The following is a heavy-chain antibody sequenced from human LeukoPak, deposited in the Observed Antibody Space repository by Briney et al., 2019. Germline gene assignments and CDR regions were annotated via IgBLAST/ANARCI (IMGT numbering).Heavy chain of an antibody. CDR1: GASISGFY. CDR3: ASARRDRSYYYYMDV. D-gene: IGHD1-1*01. J-gene: IGHJ6*03. Sequence: SETLSLTCTVSGASISGFYWNWVRQPAGKGLEWIGRMYTSGTTNYNPSLKSRVTMSVDTSKNQFSLNLSSVTAADTAVYYCASARRDRSYYYYMDVWGKGTTVTVSS. V-gene: IGHV4-4*07. CDR2: MYTSGTT.